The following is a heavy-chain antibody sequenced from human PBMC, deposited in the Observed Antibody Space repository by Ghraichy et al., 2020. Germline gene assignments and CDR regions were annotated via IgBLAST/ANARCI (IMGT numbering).Heavy chain of an antibody. V-gene: IGHV4-59*08. CDR1: GGSISSYY. CDR3: ARHWGGMVRAKYGMDV. D-gene: IGHD3-10*01. CDR2: IYYSGST. Sequence: SETLSLTCTVSGGSISSYYWSWIRQPPGKGLEWIGYIYYSGSTKYNPALKSRVTISVDTSKNQFSLKLSSVTAADTAVYYCARHWGGMVRAKYGMDVWGQGTTVTVSS. J-gene: IGHJ6*02.